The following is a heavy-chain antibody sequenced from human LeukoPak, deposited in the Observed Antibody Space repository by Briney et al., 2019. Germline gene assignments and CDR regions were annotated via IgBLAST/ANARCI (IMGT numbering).Heavy chain of an antibody. CDR1: GYSISSGYY. D-gene: IGHD3-22*01. J-gene: IGHJ4*02. CDR3: ARDHGVTMIVVVGFDY. CDR2: IYHSGST. Sequence: SETLSLTCTVSGYSISSGYYWGWIRQPPGKGLEWIGSIYHSGSTYYNPSLKSRVTISVDTSKNQFSRKLSSVTAADTAVYYCARDHGVTMIVVVGFDYWGQGTLVTVSS. V-gene: IGHV4-38-2*02.